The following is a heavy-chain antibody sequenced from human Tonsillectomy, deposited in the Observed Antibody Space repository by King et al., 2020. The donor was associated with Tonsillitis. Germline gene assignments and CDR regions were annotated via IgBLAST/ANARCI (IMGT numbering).Heavy chain of an antibody. CDR3: ARHSGYSSSWYPYYFDY. V-gene: IGHV4-39*01. CDR1: GGSISSSSYY. J-gene: IGHJ4*02. CDR2: IYYSGST. D-gene: IGHD6-13*01. Sequence: QLQESGPGLVKPSETLSLTCTVSGGSISSSSYYWGWIRQPPGKGLEWIGSIYYSGSTYYNPSLKSRVTISVDTSKNQFSLKLSSVTAADTAVYYCARHSGYSSSWYPYYFDYWGQGTLVTVSS.